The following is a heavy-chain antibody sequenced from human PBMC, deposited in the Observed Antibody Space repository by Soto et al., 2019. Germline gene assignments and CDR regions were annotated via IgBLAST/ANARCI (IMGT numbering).Heavy chain of an antibody. CDR3: ARPGYSGQDNWFDP. CDR2: IYYSGST. Sequence: QLQLQESGPGLVKPSETLSLTCTVSGGSISSSSYYWGWIRQPPGKGLEWIGSIYYSGSTYYNPSLKSRVTISVDTSKNQFSLKLSSVTAADTAVYYCARPGYSGQDNWFDPWGQGTLVTVSS. D-gene: IGHD5-12*01. CDR1: GGSISSSSYY. V-gene: IGHV4-39*01. J-gene: IGHJ5*02.